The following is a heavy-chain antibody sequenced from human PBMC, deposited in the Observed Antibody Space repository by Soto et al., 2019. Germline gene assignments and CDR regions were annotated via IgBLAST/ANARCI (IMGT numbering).Heavy chain of an antibody. J-gene: IGHJ5*02. D-gene: IGHD6-13*01. CDR3: ARHDSEWAQLVYWFDP. CDR2: IYYSGST. CDR1: GGSISSSSYY. Sequence: SETLSLTCTVSGGSISSSSYYWGWIRQPPGKGLEWIGSIYYSGSTYYNPSLKSRVTISVDTSKNQFSLKLSSVTAADTALYYCARHDSEWAQLVYWFDPWGQGTLVTVS. V-gene: IGHV4-39*01.